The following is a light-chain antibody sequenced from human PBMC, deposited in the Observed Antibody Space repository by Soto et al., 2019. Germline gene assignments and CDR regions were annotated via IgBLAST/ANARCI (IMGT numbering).Light chain of an antibody. CDR1: QSVSSTY. V-gene: IGKV3-20*01. CDR3: QQYGSSPWT. Sequence: EIVLTQSPGTLSLSPGERATLSCTASQSVSSTYLAWYQQKPGQAPRLPIYGASSRATDIPDRFSGSGSGTDFTLTISRLEAEDSAVYYCQQYGSSPWTFGQGTKVDIK. J-gene: IGKJ1*01. CDR2: GAS.